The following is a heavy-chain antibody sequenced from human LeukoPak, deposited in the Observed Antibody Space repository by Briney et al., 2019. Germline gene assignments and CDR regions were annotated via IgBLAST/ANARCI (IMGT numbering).Heavy chain of an antibody. CDR1: GYSFTTFW. CDR2: IYPGDSDT. J-gene: IGHJ6*02. V-gene: IGHV5-51*01. CDR3: ARRERKQGTYYYYYGMDV. Sequence: GESLKISCKGSGYSFTTFWIGWVRQMPGKGLEWMGLIYPGDSDTRYSPSFQGQVTISADKSINTAYLQWSGLKASDTAIYYCARRERKQGTYYYYYGMDVWGQGTTVTVSS.